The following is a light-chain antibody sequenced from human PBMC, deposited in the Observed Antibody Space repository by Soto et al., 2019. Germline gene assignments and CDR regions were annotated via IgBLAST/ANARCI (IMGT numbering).Light chain of an antibody. CDR1: QGINNH. CDR2: AAS. J-gene: IGKJ5*01. Sequence: IPFTQAPSPMSASVGDRVTISCRASQGINNHLAWFQQKPGKVPKRLIYAASSLQSGVPSRFSGSGSGTEFTLTISNLQPEDFASYYCLQHNRYPMTIGQGIPL. V-gene: IGKV1-17*03. CDR3: LQHNRYPMT.